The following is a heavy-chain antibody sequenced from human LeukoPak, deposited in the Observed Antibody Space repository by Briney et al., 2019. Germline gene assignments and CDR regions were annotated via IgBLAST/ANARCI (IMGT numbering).Heavy chain of an antibody. V-gene: IGHV1-18*01. J-gene: IGHJ4*02. D-gene: IGHD3/OR15-3a*01. CDR2: ISAYNGNT. CDR1: GYTFTSYG. CDR3: ARDGLTYHSSTVDY. Sequence: ASVKVSCKASGYTFTSYGISWVRQAPGHGLEWMGWISAYNGNTNYAQKLQGRVTMTTDTSTSTAYMELRSLRSDDTAVYYCARDGLTYHSSTVDYWGQGTLVTVSS.